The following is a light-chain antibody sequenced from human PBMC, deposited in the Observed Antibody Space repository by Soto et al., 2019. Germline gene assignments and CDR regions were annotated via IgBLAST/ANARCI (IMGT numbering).Light chain of an antibody. CDR2: RAS. CDR3: QQYNSYSHYT. CDR1: QSISTY. V-gene: IGKV1-5*03. Sequence: DIQMTQSPSTLSASVGDRVTITCRASQSISTYLAWYQVKPGKAPKLLIYRASSLQSGVPSRFSGSGSGTEFTLTISSLQPDDFATYFCQQYNSYSHYTFGQGTKLEIK. J-gene: IGKJ2*01.